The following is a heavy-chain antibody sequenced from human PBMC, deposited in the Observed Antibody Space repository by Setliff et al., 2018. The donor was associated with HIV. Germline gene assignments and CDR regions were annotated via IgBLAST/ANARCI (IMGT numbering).Heavy chain of an antibody. J-gene: IGHJ1*01. Sequence: GASVKVSCKASGYIFTSYGISWVRQAPGQGLEWMGWISAYNGNTNYAQKFQGRVSMTIDTSTSTAYMGLRSLRPDDTAVYFCARDPSSGIYYDSSGQYFQNWGQDTLVTVSS. V-gene: IGHV1-18*01. D-gene: IGHD3-22*01. CDR1: GYIFTSYG. CDR3: ARDPSSGIYYDSSGQYFQN. CDR2: ISAYNGNT.